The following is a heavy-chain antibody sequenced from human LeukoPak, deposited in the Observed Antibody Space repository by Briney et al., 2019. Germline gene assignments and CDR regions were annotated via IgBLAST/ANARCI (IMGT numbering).Heavy chain of an antibody. J-gene: IGHJ4*02. V-gene: IGHV3-53*01. CDR3: AKPDVLLIARTFYDY. CDR2: IYSDGST. CDR1: GFIVSSNY. Sequence: QPGGSLRLSCAVSGFIVSSNYMTWVRQAPGKGLEWVSIIYSDGSTYYADSVKGRFTISRDNSKNTLYLQMNSLRAEDTAVYYCAKPDVLLIARTFYDYWGQGTLVTVSS. D-gene: IGHD1-14*01.